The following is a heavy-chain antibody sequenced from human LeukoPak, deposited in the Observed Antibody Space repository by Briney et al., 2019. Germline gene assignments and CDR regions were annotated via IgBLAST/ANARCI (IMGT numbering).Heavy chain of an antibody. J-gene: IGHJ4*02. CDR1: GFTFSGST. Sequence: GGSLRLSCAASGFTFSGSTMNWVRQAPGKGLEWVSFISTSSSYIYYAGSVRGRFTISRDNAKNSLYLQMNSLRAEDTAIYYCEKSYNNPTVAIRVRGVIPYFDSWGQGSLVTVSS. CDR3: EKSYNNPTVAIRVRGVIPYFDS. D-gene: IGHD3-10*01. CDR2: ISTSSSYI. V-gene: IGHV3-21*04.